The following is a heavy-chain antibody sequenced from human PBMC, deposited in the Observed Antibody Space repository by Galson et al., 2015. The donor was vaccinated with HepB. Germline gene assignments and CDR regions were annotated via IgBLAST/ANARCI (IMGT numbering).Heavy chain of an antibody. J-gene: IGHJ4*02. CDR1: GFTFSSYA. V-gene: IGHV3-30-3*01. CDR3: ARDSDSGLWLDY. CDR2: ISYDGSNK. Sequence: SLRLSCAASGFTFSSYAMHWVRQAPGKGLEWVAVISYDGSNKYYADSVQGRFTISRDTSKNTLYLQMNSLRAEDTAVYYCARDSDSGLWLDYWGQGTLVTVSS. D-gene: IGHD2/OR15-2a*01.